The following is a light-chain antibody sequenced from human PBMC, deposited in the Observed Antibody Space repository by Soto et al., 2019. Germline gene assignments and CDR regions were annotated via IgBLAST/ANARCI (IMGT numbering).Light chain of an antibody. CDR3: RSYTSSSTGV. CDR2: DVS. Sequence: QSALTQPASVSGSPGQSITISCTGSSSDVGGSNYVSWYQQHPGKAPKLMIYDVSNRPSGVSNRFSGSKSANTASLTISGLQAEDEADYYCRSYTSSSTGVFGGGTKLTVL. J-gene: IGLJ3*02. CDR1: SSDVGGSNY. V-gene: IGLV2-14*01.